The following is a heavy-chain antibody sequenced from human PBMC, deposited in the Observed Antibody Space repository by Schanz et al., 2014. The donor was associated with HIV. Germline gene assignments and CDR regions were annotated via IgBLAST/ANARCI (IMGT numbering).Heavy chain of an antibody. J-gene: IGHJ6*02. CDR1: GATFSGYY. D-gene: IGHD2-2*01. CDR3: ARRGGYQLLSKDYFYYGMDV. CDR2: INHSGST. Sequence: QVPLQQWGAGLLKSSETLSLTCAVYGATFSGYYWNWVRQTPGKGLEWIGEINHSGSTTYNPSLKSRVTISVDTSKNQFTMKLRSVTAADTGVYYCARRGGYQLLSKDYFYYGMDVWGQGTTVTVSS. V-gene: IGHV4-34*01.